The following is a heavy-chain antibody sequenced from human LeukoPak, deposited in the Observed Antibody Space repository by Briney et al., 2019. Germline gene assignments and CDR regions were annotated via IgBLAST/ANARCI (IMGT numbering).Heavy chain of an antibody. CDR3: ARGLGFLIVSIWYPDAFDI. V-gene: IGHV4-38-2*02. D-gene: IGHD6-13*01. Sequence: PETLSLTCTVSGYSISSGYYWGWIRQPPGKGLEWIGVYHVGTTDYNPSLKSRVTISLDGSKNQMSLTLSSVAAEDTAVYYCARGLGFLIVSIWYPDAFDIWGQGTMVTVSS. CDR2: VYHVGTT. J-gene: IGHJ3*02. CDR1: GYSISSGYY.